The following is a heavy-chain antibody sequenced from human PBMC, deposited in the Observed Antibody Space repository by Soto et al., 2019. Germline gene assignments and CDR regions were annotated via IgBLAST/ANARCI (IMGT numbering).Heavy chain of an antibody. D-gene: IGHD2-8*01. CDR2: VYYRGRS. J-gene: IGHJ4*02. CDR1: SGSFSNSDYY. V-gene: IGHV4-39*01. CDR3: VSKRTYVLTQAYFDY. Sequence: ETLSLTFTVSSGSFSNSDYYWGWIRQSPGKGLEWIGSVYYRGRSYSKSSVKSRVTISVDTSKNQFSLNLNSVTASDTAVYFCVSKRTYVLTQAYFDYWGPGALVTVSS.